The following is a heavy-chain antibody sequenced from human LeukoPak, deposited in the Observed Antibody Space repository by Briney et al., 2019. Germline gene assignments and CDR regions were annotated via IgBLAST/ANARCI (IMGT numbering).Heavy chain of an antibody. CDR1: AGSISNYY. CDR3: ARGLVGTTGEQNWFDP. D-gene: IGHD1-26*01. J-gene: IGHJ5*02. V-gene: IGHV4-4*07. CDR2: IYTSGST. Sequence: PSETLSLTCTVSAGSISNYYWSWIRQPAGKGLEWIGRIYTSGSTNYNPSLKSRVTISVDKSNNQFSLKLSSVTAADTAVYYCARGLVGTTGEQNWFDPWGQGTLVTVSS.